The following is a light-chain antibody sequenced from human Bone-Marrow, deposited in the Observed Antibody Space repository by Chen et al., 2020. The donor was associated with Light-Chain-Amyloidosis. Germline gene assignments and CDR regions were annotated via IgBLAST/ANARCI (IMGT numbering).Light chain of an antibody. CDR2: EVT. V-gene: IGLV2-14*01. CDR3: SSYTITNTLV. Sequence: QSALTQPASVSGSPGQSITISCTGTSSDVGGANHVSWYKQHPDKAPKLMIYEVTNRPSCVPDRFSGSKSDNTASLTISGLQTEDEADYFCSSYTITNTLVFGSGTRVTVL. J-gene: IGLJ1*01. CDR1: SSDVGGANH.